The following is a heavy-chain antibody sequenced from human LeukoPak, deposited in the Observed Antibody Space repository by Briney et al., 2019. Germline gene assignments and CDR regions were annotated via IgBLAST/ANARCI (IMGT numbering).Heavy chain of an antibody. CDR3: AVLLRTLQLLDF. D-gene: IGHD3-10*01. J-gene: IGHJ4*02. CDR2: INPGGGGT. Sequence: ASVKVSCKVSGYTLTELSMHWVRQAPGQGLEWMGKINPGGGGTTYAQKVQGRVTMTRDKSTSTVYMELSSLRSEDTAMYYCAVLLRTLQLLDFWGQGTLVTVAS. CDR1: GYTLTELS. V-gene: IGHV1-46*01.